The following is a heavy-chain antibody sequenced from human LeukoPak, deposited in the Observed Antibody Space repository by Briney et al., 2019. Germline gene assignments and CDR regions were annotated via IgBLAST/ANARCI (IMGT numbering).Heavy chain of an antibody. V-gene: IGHV3-21*01. CDR2: ISSSSSYI. CDR1: GFTLSTYS. CDR3: ARRYYDSSGSHAFDI. J-gene: IGHJ3*02. D-gene: IGHD3-22*01. Sequence: GGSLRLSCAASGFTLSTYSMIWVRQAPGKGLEWVSAISSSSSYIYYADSVKGRFTISRDNAKNSLYLQMNSLRAEDTAVYYCARRYYDSSGSHAFDIWGQGTMVTVSS.